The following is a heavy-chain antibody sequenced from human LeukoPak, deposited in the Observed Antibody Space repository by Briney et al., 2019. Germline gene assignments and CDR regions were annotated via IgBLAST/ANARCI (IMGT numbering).Heavy chain of an antibody. CDR3: ARETGYAYGRAPLDY. D-gene: IGHD5-18*01. CDR2: IIPMSGTV. J-gene: IGHJ4*02. V-gene: IGHV1-69*13. CDR1: GGTFSTFG. Sequence: GASVKVSCKASGGTFSTFGISWVRQAPGQGLEWMGGIIPMSGTVNNAQKFQGRVTITADQSTGTAYMELSSLRSDDTAVYYCARETGYAYGRAPLDYWGQGTLVTVSS.